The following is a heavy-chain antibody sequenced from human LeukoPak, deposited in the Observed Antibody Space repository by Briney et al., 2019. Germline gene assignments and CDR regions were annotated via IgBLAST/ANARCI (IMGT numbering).Heavy chain of an antibody. Sequence: ASVKVSCKASGYIFTNHYMHWVRQATGQGLEWMGWMNPNSGNTGYAQKFQGRVTITRNTSISTAYMELSSLRSEDTAVYYCARRGAYGDHSDYWGQGTLVTVSS. CDR2: MNPNSGNT. V-gene: IGHV1-8*03. CDR1: GYIFTNHY. CDR3: ARRGAYGDHSDY. J-gene: IGHJ4*02. D-gene: IGHD4-17*01.